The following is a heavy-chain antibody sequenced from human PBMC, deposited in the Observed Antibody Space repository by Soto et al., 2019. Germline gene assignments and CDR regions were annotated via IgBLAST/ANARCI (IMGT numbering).Heavy chain of an antibody. CDR1: GGSISSGDYY. J-gene: IGHJ4*02. Sequence: TSETLSLTCTVSGGSISSGDYYWSWIRQPPGKGLEWIGYIYYSGSTYYNPSLKSRVTISVDTSKNQFSLKLSSVTAADTAVYYCARAADYYDSSGYQDYWGQGTLVTVSS. D-gene: IGHD3-22*01. CDR2: IYYSGST. V-gene: IGHV4-30-4*01. CDR3: ARAADYYDSSGYQDY.